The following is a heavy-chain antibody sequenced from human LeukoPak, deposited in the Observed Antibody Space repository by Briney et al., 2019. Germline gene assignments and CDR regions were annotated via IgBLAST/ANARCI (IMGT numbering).Heavy chain of an antibody. J-gene: IGHJ4*02. CDR2: ISGSGGST. CDR1: GFTFSSYS. Sequence: GGSLRLSCAASGFTFSSYSMNWVRQAPGKGLEWVSAISGSGGSTYYADSVKGRFTISRDSSKSTMYLQMTSLTAEDTAVYYCAKGSGTSRPYYLDYWGRGTLVTVSS. D-gene: IGHD6-25*01. V-gene: IGHV3-23*01. CDR3: AKGSGTSRPYYLDY.